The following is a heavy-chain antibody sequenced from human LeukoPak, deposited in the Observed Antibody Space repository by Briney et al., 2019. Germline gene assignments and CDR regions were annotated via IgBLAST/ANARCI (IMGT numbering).Heavy chain of an antibody. J-gene: IGHJ6*03. V-gene: IGHV3-23*01. CDR3: AKGSEALASTARYYYFYMDV. CDR1: GFTFSSYA. D-gene: IGHD4-17*01. CDR2: ISGSGVRT. Sequence: GGSLRLSCSASGFTFSSYAMSWVRQAPGKGLEWVSLISGSGVRTYYADSVKGRFTISRDSSKSTLYLQMNSLRAEDTAVYYCAKGSEALASTARYYYFYMDVWGKGTTVTVSS.